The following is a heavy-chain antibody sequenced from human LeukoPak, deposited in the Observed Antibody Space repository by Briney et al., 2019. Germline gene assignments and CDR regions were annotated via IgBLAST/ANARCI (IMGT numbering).Heavy chain of an antibody. D-gene: IGHD3-10*01. V-gene: IGHV3-30-3*01. J-gene: IGHJ6*02. CDR3: ARAPQATRGSFGNYHMDV. Sequence: GRSLRLSFAASALIFRNYAIHWVRQPPGKWLEWVAAISYDGRIKYHADSVKGRFTISRDNSQNTLDLQMNSLRGEDTGVYFCARAPQATRGSFGNYHMDVWGQGTTVTVS. CDR1: ALIFRNYA. CDR2: ISYDGRIK.